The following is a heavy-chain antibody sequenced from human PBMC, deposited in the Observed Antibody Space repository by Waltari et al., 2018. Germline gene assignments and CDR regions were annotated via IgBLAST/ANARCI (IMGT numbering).Heavy chain of an antibody. CDR2: IESKTDGGTT. CDR1: GFTFSNAW. D-gene: IGHD6-13*01. J-gene: IGHJ6*02. CDR3: TTEDGQQLAPGYYGMDV. Sequence: EVQLVESGGGLVKPGGSLRLSCAASGFTFSNAWMNWVRQAPGQGLEWVGRIESKTDGGTTDYAAPVKGRFTISRDDSKNTLYLQMNSLKTEDTAVYYCTTEDGQQLAPGYYGMDVWGQGTTVTVSS. V-gene: IGHV3-15*07.